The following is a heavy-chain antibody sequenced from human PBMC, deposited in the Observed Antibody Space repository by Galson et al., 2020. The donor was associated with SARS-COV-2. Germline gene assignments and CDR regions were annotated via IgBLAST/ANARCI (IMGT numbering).Heavy chain of an antibody. CDR3: ARDTYYYDSSGYGVSWFDP. Sequence: SQASETLSLTCAVYGGSFSGYYWSWIRQPPGKGLEWIGEINHSGSTNYNPSLKSRVTISVDTSKNQFSLKLSSVTAADTAVYYCARDTYYYDSSGYGVSWFDPWGQGTLVTVSS. D-gene: IGHD3-22*01. V-gene: IGHV4-34*01. CDR1: GGSFSGYY. CDR2: INHSGST. J-gene: IGHJ5*02.